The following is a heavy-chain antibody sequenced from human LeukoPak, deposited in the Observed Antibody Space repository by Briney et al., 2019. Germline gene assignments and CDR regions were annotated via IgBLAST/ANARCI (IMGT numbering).Heavy chain of an antibody. V-gene: IGHV3-23*01. CDR3: AKEHVVVPAATSDWFDP. CDR2: ISGSGGST. J-gene: IGHJ5*02. CDR1: GFTFSSYA. Sequence: PGGSLRLSCAASGFTFSSYAMSWVRQAPGKGLEWVSAISGSGGSTYYADSVKGRFTISRDNSKNTLYLQMNSLRAEDTAVYYCAKEHVVVPAATSDWFDPWGQGTLVTVSS. D-gene: IGHD2-2*01.